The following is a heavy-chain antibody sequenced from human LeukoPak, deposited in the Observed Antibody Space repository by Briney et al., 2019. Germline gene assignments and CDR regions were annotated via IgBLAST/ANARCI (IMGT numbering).Heavy chain of an antibody. CDR3: ARDRGFGQADV. D-gene: IGHD3-10*01. J-gene: IGHJ6*04. Sequence: GGSLRLSCAASGFTFSGYWMSWLRQAPGKGLEWVANIKQDGGEKNYVDSVKGRFTISRDNAKNSLYLQMNSLRAEDTAVYYCARDRGFGQADVWGKGTTVTISS. CDR2: IKQDGGEK. CDR1: GFTFSGYW. V-gene: IGHV3-7*01.